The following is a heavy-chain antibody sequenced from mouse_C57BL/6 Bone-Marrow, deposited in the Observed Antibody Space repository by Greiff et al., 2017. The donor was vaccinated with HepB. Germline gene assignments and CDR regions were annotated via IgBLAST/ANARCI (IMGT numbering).Heavy chain of an antibody. D-gene: IGHD1-1*02. CDR1: GYTFTSYW. V-gene: IGHV1-55*01. CDR2: IYPGSGST. Sequence: VKLQQPGAELVKPGASVKMSCKASGYTFTSYWITWVKQRPGQGLEWIGDIYPGSGSTNYNEKFKSKATLTVDTSSSTAYMQLSSLTSEDSAVYYCARYYGKKGSWFAYWGQGTLVTVSA. CDR3: ARYYGKKGSWFAY. J-gene: IGHJ3*01.